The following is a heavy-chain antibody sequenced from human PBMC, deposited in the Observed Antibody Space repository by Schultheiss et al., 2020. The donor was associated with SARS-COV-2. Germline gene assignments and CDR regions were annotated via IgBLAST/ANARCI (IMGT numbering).Heavy chain of an antibody. J-gene: IGHJ4*02. CDR1: GGSISSYY. CDR2: IYYSGST. Sequence: SETLSLTCTVSGGSISSYYWSWIRQPAGKGLEWIGYIYYSGSTNYNPSLKSRVTISVDTSKNQFSLKLSSVTAADTAVYYCARDIRYCSSTSCPYFDYWGQGTLVTVSS. V-gene: IGHV4-59*01. D-gene: IGHD2-2*01. CDR3: ARDIRYCSSTSCPYFDY.